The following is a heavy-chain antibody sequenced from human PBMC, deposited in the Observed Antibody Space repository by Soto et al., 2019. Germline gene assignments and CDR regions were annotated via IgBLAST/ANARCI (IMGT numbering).Heavy chain of an antibody. CDR3: ARAPYIAVAGTYYYYYGMDV. J-gene: IGHJ6*02. CDR1: GGSFSDYY. Sequence: PSETLSLTCAVYGGSFSDYYWSWIRQPPGKGLEWTGYIYYSGSTNYNPSLKSRVTISVDTSKNQFSLKLSSVTAADTAVYYCARAPYIAVAGTYYYYYGMDVWGQGTTVTVSS. CDR2: IYYSGST. D-gene: IGHD6-19*01. V-gene: IGHV4-59*01.